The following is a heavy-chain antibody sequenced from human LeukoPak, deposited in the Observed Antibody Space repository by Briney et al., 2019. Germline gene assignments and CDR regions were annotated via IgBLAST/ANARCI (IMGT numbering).Heavy chain of an antibody. V-gene: IGHV1-69*13. J-gene: IGHJ4*02. CDR1: CYTYSKYA. CDR3: AAETGYSSSIDY. Sequence: SSVTVSCSSSCYTYSKYAMSWVRQAQCQGLEWIGGIIPVLGTTNYAEEFQGRVTITADESTSTAYMELSSVRAEDTAVYYCAAETGYSSSIDYWGKGTLVTVS. D-gene: IGHD6-13*01. CDR2: IIPVLGTT.